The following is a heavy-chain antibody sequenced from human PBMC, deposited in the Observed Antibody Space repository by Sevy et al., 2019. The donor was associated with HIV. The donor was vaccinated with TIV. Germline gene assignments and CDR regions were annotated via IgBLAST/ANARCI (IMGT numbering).Heavy chain of an antibody. CDR2: ISSNGLST. D-gene: IGHD3-3*01. Sequence: GGSLRLSCAVSGFRFDYYAMTWVRQAPGKGLEWVSTISSNGLSTYYTDSVKGRFTIFRDNFKNTPYLQMNSLRVEDTAVYFCAKDVPRGYWSAYSPEYFDYWGQGSLVTVSS. V-gene: IGHV3-23*01. J-gene: IGHJ4*02. CDR3: AKDVPRGYWSAYSPEYFDY. CDR1: GFRFDYYA.